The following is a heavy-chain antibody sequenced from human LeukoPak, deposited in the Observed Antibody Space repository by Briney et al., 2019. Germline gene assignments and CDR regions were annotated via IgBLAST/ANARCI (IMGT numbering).Heavy chain of an antibody. Sequence: GGSLRLSCAASGFTFSSYAMHWVRQAPGKGLEWVAVISYDGSNKYYADCVKGRFTISRDNSKNTLYLQMNSLRAEDTAVYYCARPGFGELFVGYAFDIWGQGTMVTVSS. CDR1: GFTFSSYA. D-gene: IGHD3-10*01. V-gene: IGHV3-30*04. J-gene: IGHJ3*02. CDR3: ARPGFGELFVGYAFDI. CDR2: ISYDGSNK.